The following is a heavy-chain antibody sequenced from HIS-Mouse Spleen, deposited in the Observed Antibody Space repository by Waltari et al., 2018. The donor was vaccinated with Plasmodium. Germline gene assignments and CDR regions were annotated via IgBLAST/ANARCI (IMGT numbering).Heavy chain of an antibody. CDR3: ARDRITGTSYFDY. D-gene: IGHD1-7*01. V-gene: IGHV4-39*07. J-gene: IGHJ4*02. Sequence: QLQLQESGPGLVKPSETLSLTCTVSGGSISSSSYYWGWIRQPPGKGLEWIGSIYYSGSTYYNPSRKSRGTISVDTSKNQFSLKLSSATAADTAVYYCARDRITGTSYFDYWGQGTLVTVSS. CDR2: IYYSGST. CDR1: GGSISSSSYY.